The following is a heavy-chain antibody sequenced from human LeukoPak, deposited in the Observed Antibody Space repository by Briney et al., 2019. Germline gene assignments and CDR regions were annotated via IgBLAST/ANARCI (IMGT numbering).Heavy chain of an antibody. J-gene: IGHJ4*02. D-gene: IGHD3-10*01. V-gene: IGHV1-18*01. CDR1: GYTFTSYG. Sequence: ASVKVSCKASGYTFTSYGISWVRQAPGQGLEWMGWISAYNGNTNYAQKFQGRVTMTRDTSTSTVYMELSSLRSEDTAVYYCARDFKWFGELSGGYWGQGTLVTVSS. CDR2: ISAYNGNT. CDR3: ARDFKWFGELSGGY.